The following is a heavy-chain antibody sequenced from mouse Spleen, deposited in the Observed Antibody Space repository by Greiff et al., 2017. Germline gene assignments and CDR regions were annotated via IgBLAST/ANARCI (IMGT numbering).Heavy chain of an antibody. V-gene: IGHV1-4*01. J-gene: IGHJ1*03. CDR1: GYTFTSYT. CDR3: ARWGGSSYWYIDV. CDR2: INPSSGYT. Sequence: QVQLKQSGAELARPGASVKMSCKASGYTFTSYTMHWVKQRPGQGLEWIGYINPSSGYTKYNQKFKDKATLTADKSSSTAYMQLSSLTSEDSAVYYCARWGGSSYWYIDVWGTGTTVTVSS. D-gene: IGHD1-1*01.